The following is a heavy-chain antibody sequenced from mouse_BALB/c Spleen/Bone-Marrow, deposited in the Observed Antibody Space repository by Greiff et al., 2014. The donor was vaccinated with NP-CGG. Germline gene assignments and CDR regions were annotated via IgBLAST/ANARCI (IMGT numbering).Heavy chain of an antibody. CDR2: IDPANGNT. D-gene: IGHD1-1*01. Sequence: EVKLMESGAELVKSGVSVKLSCTVSGLNIKDTYMHWVKQRLEQCLEWIGRIDPANGNTKYDPKFPGKATITADTSSNTAYLQLSSLTSEDTAVYYCASYYYGRYFDVWGAGTTVTVSS. V-gene: IGHV14-3*02. CDR3: ASYYYGRYFDV. CDR1: GLNIKDTY. J-gene: IGHJ1*01.